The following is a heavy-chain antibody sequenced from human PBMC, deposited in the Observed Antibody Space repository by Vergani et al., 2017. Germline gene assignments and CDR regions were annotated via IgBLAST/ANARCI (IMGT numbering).Heavy chain of an antibody. CDR1: GYTFTSYA. J-gene: IGHJ4*02. CDR3: AREEFYDYVWGSYRLRGGYYFDY. Sequence: QVQVVQSGAEVKKSGASVKVSCKASGYTFTSYAMHWVRQAPGQRLEWMGWINAGNGNTKYSQKFQGRGTITRDTSASTAYMELSSLRSEDTAVYYCAREEFYDYVWGSYRLRGGYYFDYWGQGTLVTVSS. CDR2: INAGNGNT. V-gene: IGHV1-3*01. D-gene: IGHD3-16*02.